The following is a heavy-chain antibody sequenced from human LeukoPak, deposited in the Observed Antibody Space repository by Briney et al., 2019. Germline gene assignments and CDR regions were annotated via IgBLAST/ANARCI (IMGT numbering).Heavy chain of an antibody. D-gene: IGHD2-2*01. CDR3: ARARLGYCSSTSCSKPYYYYGMDV. J-gene: IGHJ6*02. Sequence: ASVKVTCKASGYIFTDYYIHWVRQAPGQGLEWMGRINPNSGGTNYAQKFQGRVTVTRDTPSTTVYMELNSLRSDDTAVYYCARARLGYCSSTSCSKPYYYYGMDVWGQGTTVTVSS. CDR2: INPNSGGT. V-gene: IGHV1-2*06. CDR1: GYIFTDYY.